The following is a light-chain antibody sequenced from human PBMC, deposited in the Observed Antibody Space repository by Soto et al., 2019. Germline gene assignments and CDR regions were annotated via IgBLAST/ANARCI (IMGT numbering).Light chain of an antibody. Sequence: EIVMPQSPATLAVSPGETASLCSRASQSLSGNLAWYQQKPGQAPRLLLFRASTRATGVPARFSGSGSGTEFTLTISGLQSEDFAVYHCQQYGSLSWTFGQGTKVDIK. V-gene: IGKV3-15*01. CDR2: RAS. J-gene: IGKJ1*01. CDR3: QQYGSLSWT. CDR1: QSLSGN.